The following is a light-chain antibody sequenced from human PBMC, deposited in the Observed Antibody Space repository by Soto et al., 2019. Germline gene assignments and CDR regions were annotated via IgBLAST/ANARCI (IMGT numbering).Light chain of an antibody. Sequence: IGLTQSPCPLSLSPGERATLSCLAGQSVSSNYLAWYQQKTGQAPRLVIYAASSRATGIPDRFSGSGYGTDFNLTIDGLETEDFVVYYCQQYGYSPITFGQGTRLEIK. J-gene: IGKJ5*01. V-gene: IGKV3-20*01. CDR3: QQYGYSPIT. CDR2: AAS. CDR1: QSVSSNY.